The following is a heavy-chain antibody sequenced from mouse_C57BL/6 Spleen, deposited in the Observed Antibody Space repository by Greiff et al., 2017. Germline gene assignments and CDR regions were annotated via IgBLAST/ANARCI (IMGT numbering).Heavy chain of an antibody. J-gene: IGHJ4*01. CDR1: GYAFSSYW. D-gene: IGHD2-5*01. Sequence: VQLQQSGAELVKPGASVKISCKASGYAFSSYWMNWVKQRPGKGLEWIGQIYPGDGDTNYNGKFKGKATLTADKSSSTAYMQLSSLTSEDSAVYFCARRYTHSNYVGYAMDYWGQGTSVTVSS. V-gene: IGHV1-80*01. CDR3: ARRYTHSNYVGYAMDY. CDR2: IYPGDGDT.